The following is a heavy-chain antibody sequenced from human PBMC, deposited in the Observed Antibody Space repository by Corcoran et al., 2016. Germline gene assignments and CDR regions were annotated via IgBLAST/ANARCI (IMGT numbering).Heavy chain of an antibody. CDR3: ARGKYYDSSYGMDV. CDR1: GYTFTGYY. J-gene: IGHJ6*02. Sequence: QVQLVQSGAEVKKPGASVKVYCKASGYTFTGYYMHWVRQAPGQGLEWMGWINPNSGGTNYAQKFQGRVTMTRNTSISTAYMELSRMRSDDTAVYYCARGKYYDSSYGMDVWGQGTTVTVSS. D-gene: IGHD3-22*01. V-gene: IGHV1-2*02. CDR2: INPNSGGT.